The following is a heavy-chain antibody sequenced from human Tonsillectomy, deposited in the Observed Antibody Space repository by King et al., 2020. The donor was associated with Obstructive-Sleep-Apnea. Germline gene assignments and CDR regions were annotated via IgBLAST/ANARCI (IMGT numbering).Heavy chain of an antibody. CDR2: VYYSGST. CDR3: AREGFGAAVGHDYYFYYGMDV. V-gene: IGHV4-39*07. D-gene: IGHD6-13*01. CDR1: GGSISSSTYY. J-gene: IGHJ6*02. Sequence: QLQESGPGLVKPSETLSLTCTVSGGSISSSTYYWGWIRQPPGRGLEWIGSVYYSGSTYYNPSLKSRVTISVDTANNQFSRNLGSVSVADTAGYYCAREGFGAAVGHDYYFYYGMDVWGQGTTVTVSS.